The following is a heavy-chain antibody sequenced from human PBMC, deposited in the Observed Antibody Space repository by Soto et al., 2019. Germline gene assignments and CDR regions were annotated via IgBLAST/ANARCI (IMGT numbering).Heavy chain of an antibody. CDR3: ASNDFWSGYYPLYYYGMDV. J-gene: IGHJ6*02. CDR2: IIPIFGTA. Sequence: ASVKVSCKASGGTFSSYAISWVRQAPGQGLDWMGGIIPIFGTANYAQKFQGRVTITADESTSTAYMELSSLRSEDTAVYYCASNDFWSGYYPLYYYGMDVWGQGTTVTVSS. CDR1: GGTFSSYA. D-gene: IGHD3-3*01. V-gene: IGHV1-69*13.